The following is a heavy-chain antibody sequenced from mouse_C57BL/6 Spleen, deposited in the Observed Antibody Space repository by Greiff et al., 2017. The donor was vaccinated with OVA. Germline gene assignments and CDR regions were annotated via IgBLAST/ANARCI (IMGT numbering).Heavy chain of an antibody. CDR1: GFTFSDYG. Sequence: EVQRVESGGGLVKPGGSLKLSCAASGFTFSDYGMHWVRQAPEKGLEWVAYISSGSSTIYYADTVKGRFTISRDNAKNTLFLQMTSLRSEDTAMYYCARQLRSYAMDYWGQGTSVTVSS. V-gene: IGHV5-17*01. CDR3: ARQLRSYAMDY. J-gene: IGHJ4*01. D-gene: IGHD3-2*02. CDR2: ISSGSSTI.